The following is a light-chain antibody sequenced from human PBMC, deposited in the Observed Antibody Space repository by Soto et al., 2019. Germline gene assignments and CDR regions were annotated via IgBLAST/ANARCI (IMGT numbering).Light chain of an antibody. Sequence: IQMTQYPASLSAVVGDRVTITCRTSHNIGTYLNWYQQKPGKAPRLLIYGTSSLQSGVPSRFSGSGSGTDFTLTISSLRTEDFATYYCQQSFSTLTFGQGTRLEIK. V-gene: IGKV1-39*01. CDR3: QQSFSTLT. CDR1: HNIGTY. J-gene: IGKJ5*01. CDR2: GTS.